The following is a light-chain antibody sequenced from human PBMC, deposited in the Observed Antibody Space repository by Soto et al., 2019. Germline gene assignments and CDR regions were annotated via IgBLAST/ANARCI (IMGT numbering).Light chain of an antibody. CDR1: QSVSSY. CDR3: QQRSNWPLST. J-gene: IGKJ1*01. Sequence: EIVLTQSPATLSLSPGERATLSCRASQSVSSYLAWYQQKPGQAPRLLIYDASNWATGIPARFSGSGSGTDFTLTISSLEPEDFSVYYCQQRSNWPLSTFGRGTKVEIK. CDR2: DAS. V-gene: IGKV3-11*01.